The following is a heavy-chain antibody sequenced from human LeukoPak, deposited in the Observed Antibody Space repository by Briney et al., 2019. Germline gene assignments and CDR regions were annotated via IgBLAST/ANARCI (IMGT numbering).Heavy chain of an antibody. Sequence: PSETLSLTCAVYGGSFSGYYWSWIRQPPGKGLEWIGSIYHSGSTYYNPSLKSRVTISVDTSKNQFSLKLSSVTAADTAVYYCARYIVATIPWFDPWGQGTLVTVSS. CDR3: ARYIVATIPWFDP. CDR1: GGSFSGYY. V-gene: IGHV4-34*01. CDR2: IYHSGST. J-gene: IGHJ5*02. D-gene: IGHD5-12*01.